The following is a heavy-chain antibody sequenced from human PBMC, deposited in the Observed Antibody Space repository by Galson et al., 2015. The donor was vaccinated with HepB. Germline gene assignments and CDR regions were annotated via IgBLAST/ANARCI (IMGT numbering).Heavy chain of an antibody. D-gene: IGHD3-10*01. J-gene: IGHJ4*02. CDR1: GYNFTNYG. V-gene: IGHV1-18*04. CDR2: ISEYNGNT. Sequence: QSGAEVKKPGASVKVSCKASGYNFTNYGITWVRQAPGQGLEWMGWISEYNGNTHYAQNVKGRVTMTIDTSTTTAYMELRSLRSDDTAVYYCARDIEYHYGLGYYWGQGTQVTVSS. CDR3: ARDIEYHYGLGYY.